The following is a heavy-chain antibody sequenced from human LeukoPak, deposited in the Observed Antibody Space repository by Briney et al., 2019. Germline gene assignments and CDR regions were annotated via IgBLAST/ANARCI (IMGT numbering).Heavy chain of an antibody. J-gene: IGHJ4*02. CDR1: GGSVSSGSYY. CDR3: ARGGGPDDYSNRDFDY. Sequence: SETLSLTCTVSGGSVSSGSYYWSWIRQPPGKGLEWIGYIYYSGSTNYNPSLKSRVTISVDTSKNQFSLKLSSVTAADTAVYYCARGGGPDDYSNRDFDYWGQGTLVTVSS. CDR2: IYYSGST. D-gene: IGHD4-11*01. V-gene: IGHV4-61*01.